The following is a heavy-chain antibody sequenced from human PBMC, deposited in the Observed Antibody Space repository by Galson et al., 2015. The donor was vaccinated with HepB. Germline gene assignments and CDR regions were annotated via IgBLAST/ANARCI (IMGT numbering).Heavy chain of an antibody. Sequence: SVKVSCKASGGTFSSYAISWVRQAPGQGLEWMGGIIPIFGTINYAQKFQGRVTITADESTSTVYMELSSLRSEDTAMYYCARVGKSSSWYYWFDPWGQGTLVTVSS. V-gene: IGHV1-69*13. CDR1: GGTFSSYA. D-gene: IGHD6-19*01. CDR2: IIPIFGTI. CDR3: ARVGKSSSWYYWFDP. J-gene: IGHJ5*02.